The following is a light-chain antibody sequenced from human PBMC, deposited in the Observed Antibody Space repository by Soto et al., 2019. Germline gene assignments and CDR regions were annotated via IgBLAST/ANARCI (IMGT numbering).Light chain of an antibody. CDR3: QVWDGSSDHEEWV. Sequence: SYELTQPPSLSLAPGQTATITCGGNNIGSKSVHWYQHKPGQAPVLVVYDDSDRPSGIPERVSGSNSGNTAALTISRVEAGDEAEYYCQVWDGSSDHEEWVFGGGTKLTVL. CDR2: DDS. V-gene: IGLV3-21*02. CDR1: NIGSKS. J-gene: IGLJ3*02.